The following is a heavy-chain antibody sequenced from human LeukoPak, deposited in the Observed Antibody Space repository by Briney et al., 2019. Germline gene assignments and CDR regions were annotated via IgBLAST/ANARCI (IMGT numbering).Heavy chain of an antibody. V-gene: IGHV1-2*02. CDR3: AKAYEYGWFDP. Sequence: GASVKVSCKASGYTFTDYFLHWVRQAPGQGLEWMGWINPKNGGTNYAQKFQGRVTMTSDTSISTGNMELSRLRYDDTAVYYCAKAYEYGWFDPWGQGTLVSVSS. J-gene: IGHJ5*02. D-gene: IGHD3-16*01. CDR1: GYTFTDYF. CDR2: INPKNGGT.